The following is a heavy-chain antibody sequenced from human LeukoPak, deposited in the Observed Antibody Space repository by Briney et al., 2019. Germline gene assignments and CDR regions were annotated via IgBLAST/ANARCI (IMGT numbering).Heavy chain of an antibody. D-gene: IGHD3-16*01. Sequence: TGGSRRLSCAASGFTFSTYVMSWVRKAPGKGLEWVSALSGSGSPTYYADSLKGRFSISRDNSNNILYLQMNSLRAEDTATYYCAKSSVWGGADAFGVWGQGTMVTVSS. CDR1: GFTFSTYV. V-gene: IGHV3-23*01. CDR3: AKSSVWGGADAFGV. J-gene: IGHJ3*01. CDR2: LSGSGSPT.